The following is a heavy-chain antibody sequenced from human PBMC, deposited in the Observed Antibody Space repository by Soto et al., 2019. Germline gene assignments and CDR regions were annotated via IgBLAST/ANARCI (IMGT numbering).Heavy chain of an antibody. V-gene: IGHV1-69*04. D-gene: IGHD6-19*01. CDR1: GGTFSSYA. J-gene: IGHJ6*02. Sequence: SVKVSCKASGGTFSSYAISWVRQAPGQGLEWMGIINPSVGTANYAQKFQGRVTMTRDTSTSTVYMELSSLRSEDTAVYYCASLIEMAPGWNYYYGMDVWGQGTTVTVSS. CDR2: INPSVGTA. CDR3: ASLIEMAPGWNYYYGMDV.